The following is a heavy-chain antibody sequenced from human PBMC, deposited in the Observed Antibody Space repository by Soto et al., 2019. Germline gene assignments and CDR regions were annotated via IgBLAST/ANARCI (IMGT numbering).Heavy chain of an antibody. D-gene: IGHD6-6*01. CDR1: GGTFSSYA. J-gene: IGHJ6*02. CDR2: IIPIFGTA. CDR3: ARDGRSSSGDYYYYYGMDV. V-gene: IGHV1-69*01. Sequence: QVQLVQSGAEVKKPGSSVKVSCKASGGTFSSYAISWVRQAPGQGHEWMGGIIPIFGTANYAQKFQGRVTITADESTSTAYMELSSLRSEDTAVYYCARDGRSSSGDYYYYYGMDVWGQGTTVTVSS.